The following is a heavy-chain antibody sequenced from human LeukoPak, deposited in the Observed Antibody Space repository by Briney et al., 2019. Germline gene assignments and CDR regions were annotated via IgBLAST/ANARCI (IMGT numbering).Heavy chain of an antibody. J-gene: IGHJ5*02. CDR1: GYSISSGYY. CDR3: ARPLGYYGSGSYYRTWGAFDP. CDR2: IYYSGST. V-gene: IGHV4-61*01. Sequence: SETLSLTCSVSGYSISSGYYWSWIRQPPGQGLEWIGYIYYSGSTNYNPSLKSRVTISVDTSKNQFSLKLSSVTAADTAVYYCARPLGYYGSGSYYRTWGAFDPWGQGTLVTVSS. D-gene: IGHD3-10*01.